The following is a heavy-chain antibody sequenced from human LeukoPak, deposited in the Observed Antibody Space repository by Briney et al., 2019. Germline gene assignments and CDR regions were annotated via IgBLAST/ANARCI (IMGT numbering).Heavy chain of an antibody. CDR2: IIPIFGTA. CDR1: GGTFSSYA. D-gene: IGHD3-16*02. V-gene: IGHV1-69*13. Sequence: GASVKVSCKASGGTFSSYAISWVRQAPGQGLEWMGGIIPIFGTANYAQKFQGRVTITADESTSTAYMELSSLRSEDTAVYYYGGSFYDYVWGSYREIDYWGQGTLVTVSS. J-gene: IGHJ4*02. CDR3: GGSFYDYVWGSYREIDY.